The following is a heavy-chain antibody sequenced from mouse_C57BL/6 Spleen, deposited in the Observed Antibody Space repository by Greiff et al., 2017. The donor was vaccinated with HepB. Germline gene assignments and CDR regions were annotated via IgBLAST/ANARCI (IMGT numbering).Heavy chain of an antibody. CDR3: AREEGILLRSPD. V-gene: IGHV3-6*01. J-gene: IGHJ4*01. CDR2: ISYDGSN. CDR1: GYSITSGYY. Sequence: DVQLQESGPGLVKPSQSLSLTCSVTGYSITSGYYWNWIRQFPGNKLEWMGYISYDGSNNYNPSLNNRISLTRDTSKNQFFLKLNSVTTEDTATYYCAREEGILLRSPDWGQGTSVTVSS. D-gene: IGHD1-1*01.